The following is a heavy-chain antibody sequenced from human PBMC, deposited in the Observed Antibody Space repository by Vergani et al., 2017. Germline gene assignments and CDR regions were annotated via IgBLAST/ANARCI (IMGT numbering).Heavy chain of an antibody. Sequence: EVQLVESGGGLVQPGGSLRLSCAASGFTVSTNYMSWVRQAPGRGLEWVAVIYRGGSTDYADSGKGRFTISRHNSKNTVYLQMNSLRAEDTAVYYCAKLPYSDPPGRLDYWGQGTLVTVSS. D-gene: IGHD1-26*01. CDR3: AKLPYSDPPGRLDY. CDR2: IYRGGST. CDR1: GFTVSTNY. V-gene: IGHV3-53*04. J-gene: IGHJ4*02.